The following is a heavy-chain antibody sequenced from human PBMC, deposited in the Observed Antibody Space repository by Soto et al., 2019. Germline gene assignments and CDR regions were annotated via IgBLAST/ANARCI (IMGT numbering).Heavy chain of an antibody. CDR1: GLTFTSYS. V-gene: IGHV3-48*02. J-gene: IGHJ4*02. CDR2: ISSSSSTI. CDR3: ARDRGYTYGFDF. Sequence: GGSLRLSCAASGLTFTSYSMNWVRQAPGKGLEWVSFISSSSSTIYYADSVKGRFTISRDNAKNSLYLQMNSLRDEDTAVYYCARDRGYTYGFDFWGRGALVTVSS. D-gene: IGHD5-18*01.